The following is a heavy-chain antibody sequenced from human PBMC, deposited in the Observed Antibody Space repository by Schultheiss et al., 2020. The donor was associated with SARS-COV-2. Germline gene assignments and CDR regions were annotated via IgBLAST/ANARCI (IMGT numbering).Heavy chain of an antibody. CDR2: FDRDDGGT. J-gene: IGHJ6*02. V-gene: IGHV1-24*01. CDR3: ATFSVPLYYGPYSTVSAYYYAMDV. D-gene: IGHD2-8*02. CDR1: GYILTDLS. Sequence: ASVKVSCQVSGYILTDLSMHWVRQAPGKGLEWMGGFDRDDGGTIYPQKFQGRVTLTEDTSTDTAYMELSSLRSDDTAVYYCATFSVPLYYGPYSTVSAYYYAMDVWGQGTTVTVSS.